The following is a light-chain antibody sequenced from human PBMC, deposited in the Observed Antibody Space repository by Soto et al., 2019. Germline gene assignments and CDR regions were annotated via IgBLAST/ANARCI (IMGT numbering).Light chain of an antibody. V-gene: IGKV1-33*01. CDR3: QKYDNLPYT. CDR1: QGIANY. Sequence: DIQMTQSPSSLSASVGDRVTIPCQASQGIANYLNWYQQKPGKAPKLLIYDASNLETGVPSRFSGRGSGTDFTLTISSLQPEDVATYYCQKYDNLPYTFGQGTKLEIK. J-gene: IGKJ2*01. CDR2: DAS.